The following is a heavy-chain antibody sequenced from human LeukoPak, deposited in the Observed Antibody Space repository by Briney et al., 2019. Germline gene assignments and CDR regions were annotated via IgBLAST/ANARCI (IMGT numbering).Heavy chain of an antibody. J-gene: IGHJ4*02. D-gene: IGHD4-17*01. Sequence: PGGSLRLSCPRSGFTFSSYEMNCVRQAPGKGLEWVSYISNSGSSTYYADSVKGRFTISRDNAKNSLYVQMNSLKAEDTAVYYCARDSASHMTTVTFAYWGQGTLVTVSS. CDR1: GFTFSSYE. CDR3: ARDSASHMTTVTFAY. CDR2: ISNSGSST. V-gene: IGHV3-48*03.